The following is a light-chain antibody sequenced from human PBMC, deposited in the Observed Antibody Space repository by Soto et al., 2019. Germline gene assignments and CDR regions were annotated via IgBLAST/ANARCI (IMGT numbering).Light chain of an antibody. Sequence: QSVLTQPPSASGTPGQRITISCSGSRSNIGSNTVNWYQQLPGTAPKLLIYSNNQRPSGVPDRFSGSKSGTSASLAISGLQSEDEADYYCAAWDDSLNGVVFGGWTKVTVL. V-gene: IGLV1-44*01. J-gene: IGLJ2*01. CDR2: SNN. CDR1: RSNIGSNT. CDR3: AAWDDSLNGVV.